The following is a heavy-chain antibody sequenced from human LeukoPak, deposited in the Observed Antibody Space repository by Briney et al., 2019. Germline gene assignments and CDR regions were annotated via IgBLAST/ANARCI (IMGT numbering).Heavy chain of an antibody. D-gene: IGHD2-15*01. V-gene: IGHV4-39*01. Sequence: SETLSLTCTVSGGSISSSSYYWGWIRQPPGKGLEWIGSIYHSGSTYYNPSLKSRVTISVDTSKNQFSLKLSSVTAADTAVYYCARLLDIVVVVAADYGMDVWGQGTTVTVSS. CDR3: ARLLDIVVVVAADYGMDV. J-gene: IGHJ6*02. CDR1: GGSISSSSYY. CDR2: IYHSGST.